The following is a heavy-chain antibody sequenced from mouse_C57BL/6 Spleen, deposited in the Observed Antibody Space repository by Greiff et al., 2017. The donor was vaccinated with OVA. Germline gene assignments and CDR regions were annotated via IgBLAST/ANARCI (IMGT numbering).Heavy chain of an antibody. CDR2: IYPGDGDT. Sequence: QVQLQQSGPELVKPGASVKISCKASGYAFSSSWMNWVKQRPGKGLEWIGRIYPGDGDTNYNGKFKGKATLTADKSSSTAYMQLSSLTSEDSAVYVCARCYDYGDYAMDYWGQGTSVTVSS. D-gene: IGHD2-4*01. CDR1: GYAFSSSW. CDR3: ARCYDYGDYAMDY. J-gene: IGHJ4*01. V-gene: IGHV1-82*01.